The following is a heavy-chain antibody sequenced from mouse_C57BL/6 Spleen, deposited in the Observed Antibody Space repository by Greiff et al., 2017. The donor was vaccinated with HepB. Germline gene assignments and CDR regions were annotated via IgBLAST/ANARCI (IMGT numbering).Heavy chain of an antibody. Sequence: QVQLQQPGAELVKPGASVKMSCKASGYTFTSYWITWVKQRPGQGLEWIGDIYPGSGSTNYNEKFKSKATLTVDTSSSTAYMQLSSLRSEDSAVYYCAPNYYGSSHWYFDVWGTGTTVTVSS. CDR1: GYTFTSYW. V-gene: IGHV1-55*01. CDR2: IYPGSGST. J-gene: IGHJ1*03. CDR3: APNYYGSSHWYFDV. D-gene: IGHD1-1*01.